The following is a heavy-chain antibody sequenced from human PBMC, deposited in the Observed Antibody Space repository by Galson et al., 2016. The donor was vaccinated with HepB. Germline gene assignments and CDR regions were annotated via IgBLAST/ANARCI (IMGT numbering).Heavy chain of an antibody. D-gene: IGHD2-15*01. J-gene: IGHJ4*02. V-gene: IGHV1-2*06. CDR3: ARIGSNHNFDY. Sequence: SVKVSCKASGYTFTGYYMHWVRQAPGQGLEWMGRINPNSGGTNYAQKFQGRVTMTRDTFISTAYMELSRLKSDDTAVYYCARIGSNHNFDYWGQGTLVTVSS. CDR2: INPNSGGT. CDR1: GYTFTGYY.